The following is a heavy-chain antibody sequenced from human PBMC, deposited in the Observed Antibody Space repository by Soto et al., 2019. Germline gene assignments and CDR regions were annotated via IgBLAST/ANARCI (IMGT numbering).Heavy chain of an antibody. Sequence: ASVKVSCKASGGTFSSYSISWVRQAPGKGLEWMGGFDPEDGETIYAQKFQGRVTMTEDTSTDTAYMELSSLRSEDTAVYYCATDPIISWVPAAPTYYGMDVWGQGTTVTVSS. D-gene: IGHD2-2*01. J-gene: IGHJ6*02. CDR1: GGTFSSYS. CDR3: ATDPIISWVPAAPTYYGMDV. V-gene: IGHV1-24*01. CDR2: FDPEDGET.